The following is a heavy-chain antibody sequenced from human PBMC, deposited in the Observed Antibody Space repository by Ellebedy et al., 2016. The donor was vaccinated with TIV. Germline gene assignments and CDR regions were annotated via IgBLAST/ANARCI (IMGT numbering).Heavy chain of an antibody. CDR2: IGTAGDT. J-gene: IGHJ4*02. CDR3: AGATAGFDY. D-gene: IGHD1-1*01. V-gene: IGHV3-13*01. Sequence: GESLKISCAASGFTFSSYDMHWVRQATGKGLEWVSAIGTAGDTYYPGSVKGRFTISRENAKKSLYLQMNSLRAEDTAVYYCAGATAGFDYWGQGTLVTVSS. CDR1: GFTFSSYD.